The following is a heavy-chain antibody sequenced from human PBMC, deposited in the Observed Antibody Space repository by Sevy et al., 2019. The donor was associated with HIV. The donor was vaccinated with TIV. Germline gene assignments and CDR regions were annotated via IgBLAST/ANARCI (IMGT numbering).Heavy chain of an antibody. V-gene: IGHV3-7*03. D-gene: IGHD2-2*01. J-gene: IGHJ6*02. CDR2: IKLDGSEK. CDR1: GFTFSSYW. CDR3: ARDCSSTSCLWGMDV. Sequence: GGSLRLSCAASGFTFSSYWMSWVRQAPGKGLEWVANIKLDGSEKYYVDSVKGRFTISRDNAKNSLYLQMNSLRADDTAVYYCARDCSSTSCLWGMDVWGQGTTVTVSS.